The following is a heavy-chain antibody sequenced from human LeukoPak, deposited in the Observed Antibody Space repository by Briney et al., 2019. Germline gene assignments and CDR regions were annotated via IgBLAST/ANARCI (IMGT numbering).Heavy chain of an antibody. CDR2: ISPSGGST. D-gene: IGHD6-19*01. J-gene: IGHJ4*02. Sequence: ASVEVSCKASGYTFTSYYMHWVRQAPGQGLEWMGVISPSGGSTSYAQKFQGRVTMTRDASTSTVYMELSSLRSEDTAVYYCARDRAVAGFRFDYWGQGTLVTVSS. CDR3: ARDRAVAGFRFDY. CDR1: GYTFTSYY. V-gene: IGHV1-46*01.